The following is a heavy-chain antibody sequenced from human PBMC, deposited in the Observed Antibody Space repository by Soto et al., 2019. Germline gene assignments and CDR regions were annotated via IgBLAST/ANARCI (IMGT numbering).Heavy chain of an antibody. CDR2: INPNSGGT. CDR3: ARDRVSLRYFDWLFPNDAFDI. V-gene: IGHV1-2*02. J-gene: IGHJ3*02. CDR1: GYTFTGYY. Sequence: ASVRVSCKASGYTFTGYYMHWVRQAPGQGLEWMGWINPNSGGTNYAQKFQGRVTMTTDTSISTAYMELRRLRSDDTAVYYCARDRVSLRYFDWLFPNDAFDIWGQGTMVTVSS. D-gene: IGHD3-9*01.